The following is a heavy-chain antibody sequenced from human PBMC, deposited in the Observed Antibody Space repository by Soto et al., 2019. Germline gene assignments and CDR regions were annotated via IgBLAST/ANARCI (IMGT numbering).Heavy chain of an antibody. D-gene: IGHD6-19*01. CDR3: AREAGLYYYHGMDV. Sequence: EVQLVESGGGLVKPGGSLRLSCAASGFTFSSYSMNWVRQAPGKGLEWVSSISSSSSYIYYADSVKGRFTISRDNAKNSLYLQMNSLRAEDTAVYYCAREAGLYYYHGMDVWGQGTTVTVSS. CDR1: GFTFSSYS. CDR2: ISSSSSYI. V-gene: IGHV3-21*01. J-gene: IGHJ6*02.